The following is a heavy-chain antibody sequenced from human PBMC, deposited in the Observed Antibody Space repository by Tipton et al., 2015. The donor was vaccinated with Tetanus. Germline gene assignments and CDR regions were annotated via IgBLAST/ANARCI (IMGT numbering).Heavy chain of an antibody. CDR2: IYYSGST. CDR3: ARGGSSVGP. CDR1: GGSITSDNHY. D-gene: IGHD3-10*01. V-gene: IGHV4-61*01. J-gene: IGHJ5*02. Sequence: SGGSITSDNHYWSWIRQPPGKGLEWIGWIYYSGSTKYNPSLKSRVTMSVDTSKNQFSLKLRSVSAADTAVYYCARGGSSVGPWGQGTQVSVSS.